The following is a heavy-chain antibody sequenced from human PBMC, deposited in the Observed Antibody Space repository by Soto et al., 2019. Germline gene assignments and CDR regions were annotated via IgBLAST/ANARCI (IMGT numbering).Heavy chain of an antibody. CDR1: GGSISSGGYY. CDR3: ARAATHCSGRNCNSPLDY. J-gene: IGHJ4*02. D-gene: IGHD2-15*01. CDR2: IYYSGST. V-gene: IGHV4-31*01. Sequence: QVQLQESGPGLVKPSQTLSLTCTVSGGSISSGGYYWSWIRQHPGKGLEWIGYIYYSGSTYYNPSLKSPVTISLDTSKHYFSLELTSVTHADSALLYSARAATHCSGRNCNSPLDYWGQGTLVTVSS.